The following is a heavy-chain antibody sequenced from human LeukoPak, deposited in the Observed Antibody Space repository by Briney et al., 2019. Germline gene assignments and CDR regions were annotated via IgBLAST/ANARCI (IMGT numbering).Heavy chain of an antibody. V-gene: IGHV3-21*01. J-gene: IGHJ4*02. CDR3: AGRDDYGDYNSDY. CDR2: ISSSSSYI. D-gene: IGHD4-17*01. Sequence: GGSLRLSCAASGFTFSSYSMNWVRQAPGKGLEWVSSISSSSSYIYYAYSVKGRFTISRDNAKNSLYLQMNSLRAEDTAVYYCAGRDDYGDYNSDYWGQGTLVTVSS. CDR1: GFTFSSYS.